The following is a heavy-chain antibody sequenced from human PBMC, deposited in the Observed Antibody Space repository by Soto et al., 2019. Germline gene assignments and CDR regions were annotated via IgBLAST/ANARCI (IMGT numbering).Heavy chain of an antibody. Sequence: HSETLSLTCPGSGDSIICSHWHWIRPPLGKPLEWIGYIYYRGSTNYNPSLKSRLTLSVDTSKNQIFLRLNSVTAADTAVYYCLSSAIVGREVNTWFDPWGQGIVVTVSP. CDR2: IYYRGST. J-gene: IGHJ5*02. CDR1: GDSIICSH. D-gene: IGHD1-26*01. V-gene: IGHV4-59*01. CDR3: LSSAIVGREVNTWFDP.